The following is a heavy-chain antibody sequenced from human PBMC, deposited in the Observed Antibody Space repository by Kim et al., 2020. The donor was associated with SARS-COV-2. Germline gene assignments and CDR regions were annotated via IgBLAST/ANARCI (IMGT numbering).Heavy chain of an antibody. V-gene: IGHV3-15*01. CDR3: TSRGYCSGGSCQPGGYYGMDV. J-gene: IGHJ6*02. CDR2: IKSKTDGGTT. CDR1: GFTFSNAW. D-gene: IGHD2-15*01. Sequence: GGSLRLSCAASGFTFSNAWMSWVRQAPGKGLEWVGRIKSKTDGGTTDYAAPVKGRFTISRDDSKNTLYLQMNSLKTEDTAVYYCTSRGYCSGGSCQPGGYYGMDVWGQGTTVTVSS.